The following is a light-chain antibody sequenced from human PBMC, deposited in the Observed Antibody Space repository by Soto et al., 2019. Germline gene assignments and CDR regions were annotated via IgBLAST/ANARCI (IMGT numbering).Light chain of an antibody. Sequence: QSVLTQAASVSGSPGQSITISCTGTSSDVGSYNLVSWYQQHPGKAPKLMIYEVSKRPSGLSNRFSGSKSGNTASLTISGLQAEDEADYYCCSYAGSRTPLIFGTGT. J-gene: IGLJ1*01. V-gene: IGLV2-23*02. CDR1: SSDVGSYNL. CDR3: CSYAGSRTPLI. CDR2: EVS.